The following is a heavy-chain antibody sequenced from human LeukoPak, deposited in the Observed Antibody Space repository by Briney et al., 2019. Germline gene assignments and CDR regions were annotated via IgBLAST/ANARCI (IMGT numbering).Heavy chain of an antibody. V-gene: IGHV3-30*18. Sequence: GGSLRLSCAASGLTFRSHGMHWVRQAPGEGLEWVTVISYDGSDKYYADPVKGRFTISRDNSKNTLYLQMNSLRAEDTAVYYCAKDRSREDYYGSGSSPPDYWGQGTLVTVSS. CDR3: AKDRSREDYYGSGSSPPDY. CDR1: GLTFRSHG. CDR2: ISYDGSDK. D-gene: IGHD3-10*01. J-gene: IGHJ4*02.